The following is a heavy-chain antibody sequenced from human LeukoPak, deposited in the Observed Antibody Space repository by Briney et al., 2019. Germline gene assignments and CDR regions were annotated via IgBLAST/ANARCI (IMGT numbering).Heavy chain of an antibody. CDR1: GGSISSSSYY. Sequence: SETLSLTCTVSGGSISSSSYYWGWIRQPPGKGLEWIGSIYYSGSTYYNPSLKSRVTISVDTSKNQFSLKLSSVTAADTAVYYCASPWGAKPMGPFDHWGKGTLVPVSS. V-gene: IGHV4-39*01. CDR2: IYYSGST. D-gene: IGHD3-16*01. J-gene: IGHJ4*02. CDR3: ASPWGAKPMGPFDH.